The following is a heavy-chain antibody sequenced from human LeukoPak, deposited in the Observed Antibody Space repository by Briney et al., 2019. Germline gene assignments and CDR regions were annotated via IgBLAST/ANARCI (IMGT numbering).Heavy chain of an antibody. CDR1: GFTFSSYA. D-gene: IGHD7-27*01. Sequence: WGSLRLSCAASGFTFSSYAMSGVRQAPGKGLEWVSGITSRSTTYYADSVKGRFTISRDNSKNMVWLQINSPRAEDTATYYCAKDGNWARFEDWGQGTLVTVSS. CDR2: ITSRSTT. CDR3: AKDGNWARFED. J-gene: IGHJ4*02. V-gene: IGHV3-23*01.